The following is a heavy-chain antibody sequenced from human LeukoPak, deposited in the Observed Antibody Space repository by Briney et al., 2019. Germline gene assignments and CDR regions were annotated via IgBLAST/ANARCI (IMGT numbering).Heavy chain of an antibody. CDR3: AKDKGDSSGWLNFDY. CDR2: ISGSGGST. V-gene: IGHV3-23*01. J-gene: IGHJ4*02. D-gene: IGHD6-19*01. Sequence: GASLRLSCAASGFTFSSYAMSWVRQAPGKGLECVSAISGSGGSTYYADSVKGRFTMSRDNSKIPLYLQMNSLRAEDTAVYYCAKDKGDSSGWLNFDYWGQGTLVTVSS. CDR1: GFTFSSYA.